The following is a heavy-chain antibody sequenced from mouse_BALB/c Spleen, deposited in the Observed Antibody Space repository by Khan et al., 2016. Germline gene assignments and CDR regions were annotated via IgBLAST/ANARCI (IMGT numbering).Heavy chain of an antibody. V-gene: IGHV5-4*02. D-gene: IGHD2-4*01. CDR3: ARRVSYEYDITYYYGMEY. Sequence: VELVESGGGLVKPGGSLKLSCAASGYTFSNYYMYWVRQSPEKSLEWVATISNGGNYPYYPDSVKGRFTISSDNAMYHVYLQMSSLKYEDTAMVYCARRVSYEYDITYYYGMEYWGQGTSVTVSS. CDR2: ISNGGNYP. CDR1: GYTFSNYY. J-gene: IGHJ4*01.